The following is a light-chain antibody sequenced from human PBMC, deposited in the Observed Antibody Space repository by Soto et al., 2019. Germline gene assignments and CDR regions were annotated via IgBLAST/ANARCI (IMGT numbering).Light chain of an antibody. V-gene: IGKV3-15*01. CDR2: SAS. Sequence: ETVMTQSPATLSASPGESATLSCRASQSVNSDLAWYQQIPGQAPRLLIYSASTGATGGPARFSGSGSGTEFTLTISSLQSEDFAIYYCQQYSNWPLTFGGGTKVEI. CDR1: QSVNSD. J-gene: IGKJ4*01. CDR3: QQYSNWPLT.